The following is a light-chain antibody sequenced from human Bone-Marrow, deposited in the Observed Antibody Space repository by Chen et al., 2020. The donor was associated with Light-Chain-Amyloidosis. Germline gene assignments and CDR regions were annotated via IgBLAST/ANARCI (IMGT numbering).Light chain of an antibody. CDR2: RDT. Sequence: SYELTQPPSVSVSPGQTARITCSGDDLPTKYAYWYQQKPGQAPVLVIHRDTERPSGISERFSGSSSGTTSTLTIRGVQAEDEADYHCQSAASRGTYEVIFGGGTKLTVL. CDR1: DLPTKY. CDR3: QSAASRGTYEVI. J-gene: IGLJ2*01. V-gene: IGLV3-25*03.